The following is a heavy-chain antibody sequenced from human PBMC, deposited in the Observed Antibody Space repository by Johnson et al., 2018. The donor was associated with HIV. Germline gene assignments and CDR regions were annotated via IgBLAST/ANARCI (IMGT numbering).Heavy chain of an antibody. CDR3: AIIAVAVSGDAFDI. J-gene: IGHJ3*02. V-gene: IGHV3-66*02. Sequence: EVQLLESGGGLVQPGGSLTLSCAASGFTVSNNYMTWVRQAPERGLEWLSVIHRGGSTAYADSVKGRFTVSRDNSKNTLYLQMNSLRAEDTAVYYCAIIAVAVSGDAFDIWGQGTMVTVSS. CDR2: IHRGGST. D-gene: IGHD6-19*01. CDR1: GFTVSNNY.